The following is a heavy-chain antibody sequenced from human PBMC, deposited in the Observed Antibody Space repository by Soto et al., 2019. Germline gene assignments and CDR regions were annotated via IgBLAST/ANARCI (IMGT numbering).Heavy chain of an antibody. V-gene: IGHV3-23*01. Sequence: EAQLLESGGGLVQPGGSLRLSCAASGISFSNYVMTWVRQAPGMGLEWVSGISGSGGSTFYADSVKGRFTISRDNSKNRLYVEMNSLRAEDTAIYYCSNRPRYYHMDVWGQGTTVIVSS. CDR1: GISFSNYV. CDR3: SNRPRYYHMDV. J-gene: IGHJ6*02. CDR2: ISGSGGST.